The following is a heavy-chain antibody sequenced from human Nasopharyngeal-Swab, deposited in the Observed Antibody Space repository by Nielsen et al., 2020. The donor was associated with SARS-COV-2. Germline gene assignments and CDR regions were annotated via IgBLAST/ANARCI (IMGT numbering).Heavy chain of an antibody. D-gene: IGHD3-10*01. Sequence: GESLKISCAAFGFALSDSAMHWVRQAPGKGLEWVALISYDGSKRFFADSMKGRFTISRDNVKNMLYLQMDSLRADDTAVYYCAKEHFYDSGIYDRLYFDCWGQGTLVTVSS. CDR3: AKEHFYDSGIYDRLYFDC. J-gene: IGHJ4*02. V-gene: IGHV3-30*18. CDR1: GFALSDSA. CDR2: ISYDGSKR.